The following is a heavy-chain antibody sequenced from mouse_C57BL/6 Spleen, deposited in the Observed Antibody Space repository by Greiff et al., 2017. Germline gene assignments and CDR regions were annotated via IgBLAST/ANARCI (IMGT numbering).Heavy chain of an antibody. CDR2: INYDGSST. CDR3: ARDLYDYDVGNAMDY. Sequence: EVMLVESEGGLVQPGSSVKLSCTASGFTFSDYYMAWVRQVPEKGLEWVANINYDGSSTYYLDSLKGRFIISRDNAMNILYLQMSSLKSEDTATYYCARDLYDYDVGNAMDYWGQGTSVTVSS. CDR1: GFTFSDYY. V-gene: IGHV5-16*01. D-gene: IGHD2-4*01. J-gene: IGHJ4*01.